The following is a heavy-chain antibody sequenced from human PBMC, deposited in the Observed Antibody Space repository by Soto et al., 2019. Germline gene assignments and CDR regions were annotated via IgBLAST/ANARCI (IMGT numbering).Heavy chain of an antibody. Sequence: SETLSLTCAVYGGSFSGYYWSWIRQPPEKGLEWIGEINHSGSTNYNPSLKSRVTISVDTSKNQFSLKLSSVTAADTAVYYCARAGYCSSTSCYNRKRYFDYWGQGTLVTVSS. CDR2: INHSGST. CDR3: ARAGYCSSTSCYNRKRYFDY. J-gene: IGHJ4*02. D-gene: IGHD2-2*01. V-gene: IGHV4-34*01. CDR1: GGSFSGYY.